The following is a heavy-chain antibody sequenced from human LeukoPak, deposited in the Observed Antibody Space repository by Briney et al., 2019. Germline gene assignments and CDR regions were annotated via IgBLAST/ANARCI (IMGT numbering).Heavy chain of an antibody. CDR1: GYSFTNYW. J-gene: IGHJ6*02. CDR3: ARVSGDPGGYYYYYGMDV. Sequence: LGESLKISCKGSGYSFTNYWIAWVRQMPGKGLDWMGIIYPGDSDTRYSPSFQGQVAISADKSISTAYLQWSSLKASDTAMYYCARVSGDPGGYYYYYGMDVWGQGTTVTVSS. D-gene: IGHD2-21*02. V-gene: IGHV5-51*01. CDR2: IYPGDSDT.